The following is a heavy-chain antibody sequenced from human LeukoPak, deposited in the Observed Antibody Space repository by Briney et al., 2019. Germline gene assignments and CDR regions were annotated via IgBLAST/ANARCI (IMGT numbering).Heavy chain of an antibody. V-gene: IGHV4-59*08. CDR1: GASIRSYY. Sequence: PSETLSLACTVSGASIRSYYWSWIRQPPGKGLECIGYIYYTGSTNYNYNPSLKSRVTISVDTSKNQFSLKLSSVTAADTAVYYCARHGPRRDGYNYDYWGPGTLVTVSS. CDR3: ARHGPRRDGYNYDY. CDR2: IYYTGSTNY. J-gene: IGHJ4*02. D-gene: IGHD5-24*01.